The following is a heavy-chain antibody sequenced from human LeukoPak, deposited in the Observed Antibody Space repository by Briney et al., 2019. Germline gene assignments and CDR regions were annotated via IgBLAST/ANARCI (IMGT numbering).Heavy chain of an antibody. J-gene: IGHJ5*02. Sequence: PSETLSLTCTVSGGSISSSSYYWGWIRQPPGKGLEWIGSIYYSGSTYYNPSPKSRVTISVDTSKNQFSLKLSSVTAADTAVYYCARLADITMVRGVGWFDPWGQGTLVTVSS. V-gene: IGHV4-39*01. CDR3: ARLADITMVRGVGWFDP. D-gene: IGHD3-10*01. CDR1: GGSISSSSYY. CDR2: IYYSGST.